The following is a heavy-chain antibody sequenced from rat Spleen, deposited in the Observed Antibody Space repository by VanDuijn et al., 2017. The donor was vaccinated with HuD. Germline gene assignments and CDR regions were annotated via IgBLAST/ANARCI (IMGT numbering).Heavy chain of an antibody. V-gene: IGHV3-3*01. D-gene: IGHD1-12*02. CDR3: ARSDGTHYYLPFAN. CDR2: INSAGST. J-gene: IGHJ3*01. CDR1: GHSISSSYR. Sequence: EVQLQESGPGLVKPSQSLSLTCSVTGHSISSSYRWNWIRRFPGNTLEWMGYINSAGSTIYNPSLQSRISITRDTSRNHFFLQVNSVTTEDTATYYCARSDGTHYYLPFANWGQGTVVTVSS.